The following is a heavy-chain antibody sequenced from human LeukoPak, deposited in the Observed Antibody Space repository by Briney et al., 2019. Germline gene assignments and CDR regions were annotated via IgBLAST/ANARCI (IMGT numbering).Heavy chain of an antibody. D-gene: IGHD6-6*01. Sequence: ASVKVSCKASGGTFSSYAISWVRQAPGQGLEWMGGIIPIFGTANYAQKFQGRVTITADESTNTAYMELSSLRSEDTAVYYCARAIAARPYYYGMDVWGQGTTVTVSS. CDR3: ARAIAARPYYYGMDV. J-gene: IGHJ6*02. CDR2: IIPIFGTA. V-gene: IGHV1-69*13. CDR1: GGTFSSYA.